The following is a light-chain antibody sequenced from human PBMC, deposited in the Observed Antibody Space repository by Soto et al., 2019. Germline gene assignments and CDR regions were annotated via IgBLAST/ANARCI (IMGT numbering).Light chain of an antibody. Sequence: EIVLTQSPGTLSLSPGERATLSCRASQSVSRSYLAWYQQKPGQAPRLLIYGASSRATGIPDRFSGSGSGTDFPLTISRLEPADFAVYYCQQYGSSPPWTFGPGTKVEIK. CDR2: GAS. CDR1: QSVSRSY. J-gene: IGKJ1*01. V-gene: IGKV3-20*01. CDR3: QQYGSSPPWT.